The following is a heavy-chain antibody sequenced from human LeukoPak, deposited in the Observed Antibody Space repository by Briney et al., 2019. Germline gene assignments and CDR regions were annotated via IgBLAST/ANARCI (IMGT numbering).Heavy chain of an antibody. CDR1: GFTFSDYY. CDR3: ARDSPRQLVPPSD. J-gene: IGHJ4*02. Sequence: KTGGSLRLSCAASGFTFSDYYMSWIRQAPGKGLEWVSYISSSGSTIYYADSVKGRFTISRDNAKNSLYLQMNSLRAEDTAVYYCARDSPRQLVPPSDWGQGTLVTVSS. CDR2: ISSSGSTI. D-gene: IGHD6-13*01. V-gene: IGHV3-11*01.